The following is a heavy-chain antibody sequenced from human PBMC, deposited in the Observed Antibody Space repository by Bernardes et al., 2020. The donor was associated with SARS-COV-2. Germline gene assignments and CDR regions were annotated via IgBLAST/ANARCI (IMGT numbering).Heavy chain of an antibody. J-gene: IGHJ5*02. Sequence: SETLSLTCAVYGGSFSGYYWSWIRQSPGKGLEWIGEINHLGTTNYNPSLKSRVTISVDTSKSQFSLKLNSVTAADTSVYYCARGGAFASGYYRWRQGTLVTVSA. CDR2: INHLGTT. CDR3: ARGGAFASGYYR. CDR1: GGSFSGYY. D-gene: IGHD3-22*01. V-gene: IGHV4-34*01.